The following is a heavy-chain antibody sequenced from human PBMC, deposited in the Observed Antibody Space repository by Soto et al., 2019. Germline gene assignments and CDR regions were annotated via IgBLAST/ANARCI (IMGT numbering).Heavy chain of an antibody. J-gene: IGHJ4*02. D-gene: IGHD6-13*01. CDR1: GGSISSSSYY. V-gene: IGHV4-39*01. Sequence: SETLSLTCTVSGGSISSSSYYWGWIRQPPGKGLEWIGSIYYSGSTYYNPSLKSRVTISVDTSKNQFSLKLSSVTAADTAVYYCARHASSSSWYDYWGQGTLVTVSS. CDR3: ARHASSSSWYDY. CDR2: IYYSGST.